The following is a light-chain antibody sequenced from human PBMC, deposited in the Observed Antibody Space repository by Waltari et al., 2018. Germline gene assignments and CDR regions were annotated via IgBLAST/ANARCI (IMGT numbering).Light chain of an antibody. CDR3: QKYRTLPAT. J-gene: IGKJ1*01. Sequence: EIMLTQSPGTLSLSPGERATLSCRASQSISKYLAWYQQKPGQPPRLLIYDASSRATGIPDRFSGSWSGTDFSLTISRLEPEDFAVYYCQKYRTLPATFGQGTKVEIK. V-gene: IGKV3-20*01. CDR2: DAS. CDR1: QSISKY.